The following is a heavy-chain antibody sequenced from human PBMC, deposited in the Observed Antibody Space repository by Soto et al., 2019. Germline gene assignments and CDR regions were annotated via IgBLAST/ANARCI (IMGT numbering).Heavy chain of an antibody. CDR3: ARGPGGADAFDI. CDR1: GYTFTSYA. V-gene: IGHV1-3*01. Sequence: ASVKVSCKASGYTFTSYAMHWVRQAPGQRLEWMGWINAGNGNTKYSQKFQGRVTITRDTSASTAYMELSSLRSEDTAVYYCARGPGGADAFDIWGQGTMVTVSS. D-gene: IGHD3-10*01. CDR2: INAGNGNT. J-gene: IGHJ3*02.